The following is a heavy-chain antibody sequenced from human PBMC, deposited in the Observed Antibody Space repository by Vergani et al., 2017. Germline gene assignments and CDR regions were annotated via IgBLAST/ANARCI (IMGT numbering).Heavy chain of an antibody. D-gene: IGHD6-19*01. CDR2: INHSGST. V-gene: IGHV4-34*01. J-gene: IGHJ4*02. CDR3: ASSLRQQWLFD. CDR1: GGSFSGYY. Sequence: VQLQQWGAGLLKPSETLSLTCAVYGGSFSGYYWSWIRQPPGKGLEWIGEINHSGSTNYNPSLKSRVTISVDTSKEQFSLKLSAVTAADTAVYYCASSLRQQWLFDWGQGTLVTVSS.